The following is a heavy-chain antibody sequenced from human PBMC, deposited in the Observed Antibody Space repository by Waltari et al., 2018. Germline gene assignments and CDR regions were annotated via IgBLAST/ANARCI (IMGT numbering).Heavy chain of an antibody. V-gene: IGHV4-34*01. CDR2: IKHSGIT. Sequence: QVQLQQWGAGLLKPSETLSLTCAVYGGSFSGYYWSWIRQPPGKGREWIGEIKHSGITNYNPSLKSRVTISVDTSKNQFSLKLSSVTAADTAVYYCARGWKGPGRWWGQGTLVTVSS. CDR1: GGSFSGYY. D-gene: IGHD1-1*01. CDR3: ARGWKGPGRW. J-gene: IGHJ4*02.